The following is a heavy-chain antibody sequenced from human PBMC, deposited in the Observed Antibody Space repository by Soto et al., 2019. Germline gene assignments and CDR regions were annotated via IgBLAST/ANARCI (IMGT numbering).Heavy chain of an antibody. J-gene: IGHJ4*02. CDR1: GFTFSNYA. CDR3: AKTSGWPYYFDY. Sequence: PGGSLRLSCAASGFTFSNYAMSWVRQAPGKGLEWVSSISGGGGSTYYANSVKGRFTISRDNSKNTLFLQMNSLRAEGTAVYYCAKTSGWPYYFDYWGQGTLVTVSS. V-gene: IGHV3-23*01. CDR2: ISGGGGST. D-gene: IGHD6-19*01.